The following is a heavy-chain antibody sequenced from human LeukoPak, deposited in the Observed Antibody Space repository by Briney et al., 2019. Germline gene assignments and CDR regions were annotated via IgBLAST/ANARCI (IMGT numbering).Heavy chain of an antibody. CDR1: GFTFSSYW. D-gene: IGHD3-22*01. V-gene: IGHV3-7*01. Sequence: GGSLRLSCTASGFTFSSYWMNWVRQAPGKELEWVAIIKGGGSEEHYLDSVSGRFTISRDNANSLLFLQTTNLRAEDTAVYYCAGGGGYLIDYWGQGTLVTVSS. J-gene: IGHJ4*02. CDR2: IKGGGSEE. CDR3: AGGGGYLIDY.